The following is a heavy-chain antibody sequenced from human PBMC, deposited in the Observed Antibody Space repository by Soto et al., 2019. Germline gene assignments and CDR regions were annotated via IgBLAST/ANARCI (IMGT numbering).Heavy chain of an antibody. CDR2: IVWDDDE. J-gene: IGHJ6*02. V-gene: IGHV2-70*01. Sequence: SGPTLVNPTQTLTLTCTFSGFSLSTSGMCVSWNRQPPGKALEWLALIVWDDDEYYSTSLKTRLTISKDTSKNQVVLTMTNMYPLDTATYYCARYSSSAGMDVWGQGTTVTVSS. CDR1: GFSLSTSGMC. CDR3: ARYSSSAGMDV. D-gene: IGHD6-6*01.